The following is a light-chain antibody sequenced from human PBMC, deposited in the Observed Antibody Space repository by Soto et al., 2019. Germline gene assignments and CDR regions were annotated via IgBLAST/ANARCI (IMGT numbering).Light chain of an antibody. CDR3: QSYDSSVTLRV. J-gene: IGLJ1*01. V-gene: IGLV1-40*01. CDR2: GNS. CDR1: ISNIGAGYD. Sequence: QPVLTPPPSVSGAPGQRVTISCTGSISNIGAGYDVHWYQQLPGTAPKLLIYGNSNRPSGVPDRFSGSKSGTSASLAITGLQADDEADYYCQSYDSSVTLRVFGTGTKVTVL.